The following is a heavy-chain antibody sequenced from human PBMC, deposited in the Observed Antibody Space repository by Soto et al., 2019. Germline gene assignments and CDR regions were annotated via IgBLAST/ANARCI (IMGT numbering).Heavy chain of an antibody. J-gene: IGHJ4*01. CDR3: ASNKWGTGDFDS. CDR1: GYTFTSYD. Sequence: QVQLVQSGAEVKKPGASVKVSCKASGYTFTSYDINWMRQASGQGLEWLGWMSPNSGKTCYAQKFQGRVTMTRETSTSTAYVELSSLTSDDSAGYYCASNKWGTGDFDSWGHGTLVTVSS. D-gene: IGHD7-27*01. CDR2: MSPNSGKT. V-gene: IGHV1-8*01.